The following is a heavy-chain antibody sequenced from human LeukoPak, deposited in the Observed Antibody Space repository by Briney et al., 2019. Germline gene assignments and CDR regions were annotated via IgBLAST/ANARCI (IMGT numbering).Heavy chain of an antibody. Sequence: PGGSLRLSCAASGFTFSSYAMSWVRQAPGKGLEWVSAIRGSGGSTYYADSVKGRFTISRDNSKNTLYLQMNSLRAEDTAVYYCAKSSYYDSSGYYREYYFDYWGQGTLVTVSS. CDR2: IRGSGGST. J-gene: IGHJ4*02. CDR1: GFTFSSYA. D-gene: IGHD3-22*01. V-gene: IGHV3-23*01. CDR3: AKSSYYDSSGYYREYYFDY.